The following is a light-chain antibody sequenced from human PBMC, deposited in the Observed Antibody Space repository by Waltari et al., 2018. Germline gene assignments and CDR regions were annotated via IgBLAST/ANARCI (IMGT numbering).Light chain of an antibody. CDR2: KAS. J-gene: IGKJ2*01. V-gene: IGKV1-5*03. Sequence: DIQMTQSPSTLSASVGDRVNITCRASQSISNWLAWYQQKPGKAPTLLIDKASILQRGVPSTFSGSGSETEFTLTISSLQPDDFATYYCQHYNSRFFTFGQGTKLEVK. CDR1: QSISNW. CDR3: QHYNSRFFT.